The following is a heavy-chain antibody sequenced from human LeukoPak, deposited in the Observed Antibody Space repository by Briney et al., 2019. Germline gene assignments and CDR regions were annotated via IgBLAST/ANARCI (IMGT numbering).Heavy chain of an antibody. V-gene: IGHV3-30-3*01. CDR1: GFTFSHYT. CDR3: AKADCGSTGCYTLDF. J-gene: IGHJ4*02. CDR2: ISDDGGAK. Sequence: GGSLRLSCAASGFTFSHYTMHWVRQTPDKGLEWVALISDDGGAKYNADSVKGRFTISRDNSRNSVFLQMNSLTYEDTAVYYCAKADCGSTGCYTLDFWGQGTLVTVSS. D-gene: IGHD2-2*02.